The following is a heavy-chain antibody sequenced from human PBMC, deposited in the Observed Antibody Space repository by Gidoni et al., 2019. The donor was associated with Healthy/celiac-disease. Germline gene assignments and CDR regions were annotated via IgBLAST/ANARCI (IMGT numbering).Heavy chain of an antibody. V-gene: IGHV4-59*01. D-gene: IGHD3-10*01. CDR2: ISYRGST. Sequence: QVQLQESGPGLVTPSETLSLPCTVSGGYISSYYWSWIRQPPGKGLEWIGYISYRGSTNYNPSLKSRFTISVDTSKNQFSLKLSSVTAADTAVYYCARSYHGSGRPGSIYYGMDVWGQGTTVTVSS. CDR3: ARSYHGSGRPGSIYYGMDV. J-gene: IGHJ6*02. CDR1: GGYISSYY.